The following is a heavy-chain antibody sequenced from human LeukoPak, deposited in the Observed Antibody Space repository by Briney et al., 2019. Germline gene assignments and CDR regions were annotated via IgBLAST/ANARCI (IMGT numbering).Heavy chain of an antibody. CDR3: TTDLLRFPDY. Sequence: PGGSLRLSCTASGFTFGDYAMSWFRQAPGKGLEWVGRIKSKTDGGTTDYAAPVKGRFTISRDDSKNTLYLQMNSLKTEDTAVYYCTTDLLRFPDYWGQGTLVTVSS. V-gene: IGHV3-15*01. CDR2: IKSKTDGGTT. CDR1: GFTFGDYA. D-gene: IGHD3-3*01. J-gene: IGHJ4*02.